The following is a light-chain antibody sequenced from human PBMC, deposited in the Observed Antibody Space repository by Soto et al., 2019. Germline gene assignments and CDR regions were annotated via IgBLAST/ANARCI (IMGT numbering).Light chain of an antibody. CDR2: DAS. V-gene: IGKV1-39*01. Sequence: DIQMTQSPSSLSASVGDRITITCRASQNIDSYLNWYQQKPGKAPNLLIHDASSLLSGVPSRFSGSGSGTDFALTISSLQPEDFATIYCQQTYTTPWTFGQGTKVEIK. CDR3: QQTYTTPWT. J-gene: IGKJ1*01. CDR1: QNIDSY.